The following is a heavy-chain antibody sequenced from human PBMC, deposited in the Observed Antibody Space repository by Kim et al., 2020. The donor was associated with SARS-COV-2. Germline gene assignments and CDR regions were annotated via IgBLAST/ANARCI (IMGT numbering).Heavy chain of an antibody. J-gene: IGHJ4*02. V-gene: IGHV3-11*01. Sequence: SVKGRFTISRDNAKNSLYLQMNSLRAEDTAVYYCARGPYCGGDCSHFDYWGQGTLVTVSS. CDR3: ARGPYCGGDCSHFDY. D-gene: IGHD2-21*02.